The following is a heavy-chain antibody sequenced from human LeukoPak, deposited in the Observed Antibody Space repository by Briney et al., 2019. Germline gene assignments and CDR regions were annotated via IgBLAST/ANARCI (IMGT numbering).Heavy chain of an antibody. V-gene: IGHV3-66*01. D-gene: IGHD2-2*02. CDR1: GFIVSNNY. J-gene: IGHJ1*01. Sequence: GGSLRLSCAASGFIVSNNYINWVRQAPGKGLEWVSVIYSGGSTYYADSVKGRFTISRDSSKNTLYLQMNSLRVEDTAVYYCASYCSSTSCYSSEYFQHWGQGTLVTVSS. CDR2: IYSGGST. CDR3: ASYCSSTSCYSSEYFQH.